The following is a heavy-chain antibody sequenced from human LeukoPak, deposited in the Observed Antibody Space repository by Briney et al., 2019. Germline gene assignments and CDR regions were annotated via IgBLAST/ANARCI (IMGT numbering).Heavy chain of an antibody. CDR2: IYPGDSDT. J-gene: IGHJ4*02. V-gene: IGHV5-51*01. CDR3: ARRDDILTGYYYFDY. Sequence: GESLKISCKGSGYSFTSYWIGWVRQMPGKGLEWMXXIYPGDSDTRYSPSFQGQVTISADKSISTAYLQWSSLKASDTAMYYCARRDDILTGYYYFDYWGQGTLVTVSS. D-gene: IGHD3-9*01. CDR1: GYSFTSYW.